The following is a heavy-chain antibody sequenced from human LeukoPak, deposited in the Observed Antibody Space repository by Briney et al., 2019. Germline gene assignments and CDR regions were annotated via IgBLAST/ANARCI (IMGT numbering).Heavy chain of an antibody. CDR1: GFTFEDYA. V-gene: IGHV3-9*01. CDR2: INWNSIYI. J-gene: IGHJ6*04. CDR3: AELGITMIGGV. D-gene: IGHD3-10*02. Sequence: GRSLRLSCAVSGFTFEDYAMHWVRQAPGKGLEWVSGINWNSIYIGYSDSVKGRFTISRDNAKNSLYLQMNSLRAEDTAVYYCAELGITMIGGVWGKGTTVTISS.